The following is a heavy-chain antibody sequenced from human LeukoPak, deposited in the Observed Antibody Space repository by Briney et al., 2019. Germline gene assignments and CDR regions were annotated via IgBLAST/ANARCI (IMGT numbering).Heavy chain of an antibody. CDR3: VKAAVIVGGPGGYFDY. J-gene: IGHJ4*02. Sequence: GGSLRLSCSASGFTFSSYAMHWVRQAPGKGLEYVSAISSNGGSTYYADSVKGRFTISRDNSKNTLYLQMSSLRAEDTAVYYRVKAAVIVGGPGGYFDYWGQGTLVTVSS. D-gene: IGHD1-26*01. CDR2: ISSNGGST. V-gene: IGHV3-64D*09. CDR1: GFTFSSYA.